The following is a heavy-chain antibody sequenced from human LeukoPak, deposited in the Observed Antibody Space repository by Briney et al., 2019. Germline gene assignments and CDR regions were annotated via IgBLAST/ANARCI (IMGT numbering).Heavy chain of an antibody. Sequence: SQTLSLTCTVSGGSISSGTYYWSWIRQPAGKGLEWIGRIYTSGSTNYNPSLKSRVTMSLDTSKNQFSLKLSSVTAADTAVYYCASQTKWFGPRDWFDPWGQGTLVTVSS. J-gene: IGHJ5*02. CDR3: ASQTKWFGPRDWFDP. CDR2: IYTSGST. CDR1: GGSISSGTYY. V-gene: IGHV4-61*02. D-gene: IGHD3-10*01.